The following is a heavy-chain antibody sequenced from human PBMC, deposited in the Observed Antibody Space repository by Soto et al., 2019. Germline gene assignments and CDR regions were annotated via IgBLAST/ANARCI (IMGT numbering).Heavy chain of an antibody. Sequence: PSETLSLTCSVSGGSISSGSYYWGWIRQPPGKGLEWIGTIYYSGSTYYNPSLKSRVTISVDTSKNQFSLKLSSVTAADTAVYYCASGRVTVNWFDPWGQGTLVTVSS. CDR1: GGSISSGSYY. CDR3: ASGRVTVNWFDP. J-gene: IGHJ5*02. V-gene: IGHV4-39*01. D-gene: IGHD1-20*01. CDR2: IYYSGST.